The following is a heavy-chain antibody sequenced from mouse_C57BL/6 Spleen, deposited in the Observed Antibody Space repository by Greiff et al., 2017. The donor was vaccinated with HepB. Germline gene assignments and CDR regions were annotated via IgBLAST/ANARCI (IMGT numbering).Heavy chain of an antibody. V-gene: IGHV14-3*01. CDR3: ANHGNYLGYFDY. CDR1: GFNIKNTY. D-gene: IGHD2-1*01. Sequence: EVKLQESVAELVRPGASVKLSCTASGFNIKNTYMHWVKQRPEQGLEWIGRIDPANGTTKYAPKFQGKATITADTSSNTAYLQLSSLTSEDTAIYYCANHGNYLGYFDYWGQGTTLTVSS. CDR2: IDPANGTT. J-gene: IGHJ2*01.